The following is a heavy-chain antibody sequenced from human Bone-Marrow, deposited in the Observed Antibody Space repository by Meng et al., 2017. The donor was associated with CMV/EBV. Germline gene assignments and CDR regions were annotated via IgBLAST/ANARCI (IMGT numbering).Heavy chain of an antibody. Sequence: GGSLRLSCAPSGFTLSNNWMHWVRQAPGKGLVWVSRIKSDGSSTSYADSVKGRFSISRDNAKNTLYLQMNSLRAEDTAVYYCARSHDYGSGYAFDIWGQGTMVTVSS. V-gene: IGHV3-74*01. J-gene: IGHJ3*02. D-gene: IGHD3-10*01. CDR1: GFTLSNNW. CDR2: IKSDGSST. CDR3: ARSHDYGSGYAFDI.